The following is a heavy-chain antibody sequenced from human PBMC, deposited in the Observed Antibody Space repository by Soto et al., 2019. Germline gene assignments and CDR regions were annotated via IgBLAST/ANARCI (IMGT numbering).Heavy chain of an antibody. D-gene: IGHD1-26*01. Sequence: EVQLVESGGGLVQPGGSLRLSCAASGFTFSSYSMNWVRQFPGKGPEWVSYISSSSSTIYYADSVKRRFTISRDNAKNSLYLQMNSRRDEEASVYYCASRIAAWDVVVGATGVYYYYYYGMDVWGQGTTVTVSS. CDR2: ISSSSSTI. J-gene: IGHJ6*02. V-gene: IGHV3-48*02. CDR3: ASRIAAWDVVVGATGVYYYYYYGMDV. CDR1: GFTFSSYS.